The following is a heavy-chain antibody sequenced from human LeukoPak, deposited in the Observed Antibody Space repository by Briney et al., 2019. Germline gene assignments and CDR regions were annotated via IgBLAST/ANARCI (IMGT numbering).Heavy chain of an antibody. V-gene: IGHV3-74*01. Sequence: GGSLRLSCAASGFTFSSYWMSWVRQAPGKGLVWVSRINSDGSSTSYADSVKGRFTISRDNAKNTLYLQMNSLRAEDTAVYYCARWGYDTMIAQKAAFDIWGQGTMVTVSS. CDR3: ARWGYDTMIAQKAAFDI. CDR1: GFTFSSYW. D-gene: IGHD3-22*01. CDR2: INSDGSST. J-gene: IGHJ3*02.